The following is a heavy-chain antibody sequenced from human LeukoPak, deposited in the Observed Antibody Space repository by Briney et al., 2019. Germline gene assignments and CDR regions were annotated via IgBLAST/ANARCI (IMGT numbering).Heavy chain of an antibody. CDR3: ARRSSVGAFDY. CDR1: GGSISSYY. Sequence: SETLSLTCTVSGGSISSYYWSWIRQPAGEGVEWIGRIYTSGSTNYNPSLKSRVTMSVDTSKNQFSLKLSSVTAADTAMYYCARRSSVGAFDYWGQGTQVTVSS. D-gene: IGHD1-26*01. V-gene: IGHV4-4*07. J-gene: IGHJ4*02. CDR2: IYTSGST.